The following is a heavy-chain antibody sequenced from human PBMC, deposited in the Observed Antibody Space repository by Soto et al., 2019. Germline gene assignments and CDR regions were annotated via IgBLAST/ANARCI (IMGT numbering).Heavy chain of an antibody. Sequence: SQPLSLTFTISGDSGSSSSAAWNGIRQSPSRGLEWLGRTYYRSKWYNDYAVSVKSRITINPDTSKNQFSLQLNSVTPEDTAVYYCARESYSSSRPDGYYYYYGMAFRGQGATVTGS. J-gene: IGHJ6*02. V-gene: IGHV6-1*01. CDR3: ARESYSSSRPDGYYYYYGMAF. CDR2: TYYRSKWYN. D-gene: IGHD6-6*01. CDR1: GDSGSSSSAA.